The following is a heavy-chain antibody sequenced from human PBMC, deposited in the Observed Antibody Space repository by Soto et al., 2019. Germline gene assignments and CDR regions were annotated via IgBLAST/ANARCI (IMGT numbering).Heavy chain of an antibody. J-gene: IGHJ4*02. CDR2: INAGNGNT. Sequence: GASVKVSCKASGYTFTSYAIHWVRQAPGQRLEWMGWINAGNGNTKYSQKLQGRVTITRDTSASTAYMELGSLRFEDTAVYYCARAQSLVPSYYSDYWGQGTLVTVSS. CDR1: GYTFTSYA. V-gene: IGHV1-3*01. CDR3: ARAQSLVPSYYSDY. D-gene: IGHD6-19*01.